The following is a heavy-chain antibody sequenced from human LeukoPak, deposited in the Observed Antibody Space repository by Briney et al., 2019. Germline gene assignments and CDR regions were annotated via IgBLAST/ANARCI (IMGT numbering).Heavy chain of an antibody. Sequence: GGSLRLSCAASGFTFSSYAMSWVRQAPGKGLEWVSGISGSGRSTNYADSVKGRFTISRDNSKNTLYLQMNSLRAEDTAIYYCARSPYNWNYGDYWGQGTLVTDSS. CDR3: ARSPYNWNYGDY. V-gene: IGHV3-23*01. CDR1: GFTFSSYA. D-gene: IGHD1-20*01. J-gene: IGHJ4*02. CDR2: ISGSGRST.